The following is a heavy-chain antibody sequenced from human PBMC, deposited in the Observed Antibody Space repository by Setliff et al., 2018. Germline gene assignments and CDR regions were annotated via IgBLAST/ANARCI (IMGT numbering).Heavy chain of an antibody. CDR3: ARTCSGSGCYAGLES. CDR1: GFTFSTYR. V-gene: IGHV3-30*04. CDR2: IWDDGNTK. J-gene: IGHJ4*02. Sequence: GGSLRLSCAASGFTFSTYRMHWVRQAPGKGLEWVAVIWDDGNTKYYADSVKDRFIISRDNSKNTVYLQMNSLRPEDTAVYYCARTCSGSGCYAGLESWGQGTPVTVSS. D-gene: IGHD2-15*01.